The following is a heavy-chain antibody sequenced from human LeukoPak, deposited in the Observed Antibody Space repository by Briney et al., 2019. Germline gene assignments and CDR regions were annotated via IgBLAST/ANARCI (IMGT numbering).Heavy chain of an antibody. J-gene: IGHJ4*02. V-gene: IGHV4-34*01. CDR1: DGSFSGYY. CDR2: INHSGST. CDR3: ARGPRAKGFVVVPAAKGSWYYFDY. Sequence: PSETLSLTCALYDGSFSGYYWSWIRQPPGKGLEWIGEINHSGSTNYNPSLKSRVTISVDTSKNQFSLKLSSVTAADTAVYYCARGPRAKGFVVVPAAKGSWYYFDYWGQGTLVTVSS. D-gene: IGHD2-2*01.